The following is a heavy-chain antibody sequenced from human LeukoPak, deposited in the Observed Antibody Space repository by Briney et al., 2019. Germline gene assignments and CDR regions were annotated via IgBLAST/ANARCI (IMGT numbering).Heavy chain of an antibody. CDR1: GFTFGDYP. V-gene: IGHV3-49*04. CDR3: TRMDDIVVVPGPTVYFYYYMDV. Sequence: PGGSLRLSCSASGFTFGDYPMSWARQAPGKGLEWVGFSRGKVFGGTTEYAASVKGRFTISRDESKDIAYLQMDSLRTEDTGVYYCTRMDDIVVVPGPTVYFYYYMDVWGEGTTVTVSS. D-gene: IGHD2-2*01. CDR2: SRGKVFGGTT. J-gene: IGHJ6*03.